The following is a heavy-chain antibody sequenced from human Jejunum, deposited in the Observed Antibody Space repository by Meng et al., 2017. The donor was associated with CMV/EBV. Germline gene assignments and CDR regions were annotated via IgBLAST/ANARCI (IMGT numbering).Heavy chain of an antibody. CDR1: GISFSNSG. CDR3: VKDKGRTALDY. CDR2: IRNDGSEI. V-gene: IGHV3-30*02. Sequence: QGQLGEAGGGVVQPGGSLRLSCVTSGISFSNSGMHWVRQAPGKGLEWVVFIRNDGSEIYYVDSVKGRFTISRDNSKNTVYLHMDSLRVEDTGIYYCVKDKGRTALDYWGQGSLVTVSS. D-gene: IGHD3-10*01. J-gene: IGHJ4*02.